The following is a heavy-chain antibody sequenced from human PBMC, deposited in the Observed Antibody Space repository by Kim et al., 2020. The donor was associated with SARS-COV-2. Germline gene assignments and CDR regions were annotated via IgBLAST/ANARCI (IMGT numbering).Heavy chain of an antibody. J-gene: IGHJ4*02. Sequence: GGSLRLSCAASGFTFSSYAMSWVRQAPGKGLEWVSAISGSGGSTYYADSVKGRFTISRDNSKNTLYLQMNSLRAEDTAVYYCAKGPQWLVQRNYFDYWGQGTLVTVSS. CDR2: ISGSGGST. D-gene: IGHD6-19*01. CDR3: AKGPQWLVQRNYFDY. V-gene: IGHV3-23*01. CDR1: GFTFSSYA.